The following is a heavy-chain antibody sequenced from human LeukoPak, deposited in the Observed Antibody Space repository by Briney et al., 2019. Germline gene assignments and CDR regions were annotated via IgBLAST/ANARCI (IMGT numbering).Heavy chain of an antibody. V-gene: IGHV3-21*01. CDR1: GFTFSSYS. CDR2: ISSSSSYI. CDR3: ARSMKYYDFWSGYDFDY. Sequence: GGSLRLSCAASGFTFSSYSMNWVRQAPGKGLEWVSPISSSSSYICYADSVKGRFTISRDNAKNSLYLQMNSLRAEDTAVYYCARSMKYYDFWSGYDFDYWGQGTLVTVSS. D-gene: IGHD3-3*01. J-gene: IGHJ4*02.